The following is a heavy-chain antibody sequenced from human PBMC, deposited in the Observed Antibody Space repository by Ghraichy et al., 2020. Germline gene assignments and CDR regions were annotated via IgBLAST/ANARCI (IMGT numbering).Heavy chain of an antibody. CDR3: ARDLGSRWELLPFDY. D-gene: IGHD1-26*01. V-gene: IGHV6-1*01. CDR2: TYYRSKWYN. J-gene: IGHJ4*02. Sequence: TLSLTCAISGDSVSSNSAAWNWIRQSPSRGLEWLGRTYYRSKWYNDYAVSVKSRITINPDTSKDQFSLQLNSVTPEDTAVYYCARDLGSRWELLPFDYWGQGTLVTVSS. CDR1: GDSVSSNSAA.